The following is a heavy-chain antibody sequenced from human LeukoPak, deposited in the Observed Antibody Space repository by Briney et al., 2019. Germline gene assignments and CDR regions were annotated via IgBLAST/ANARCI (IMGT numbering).Heavy chain of an antibody. D-gene: IGHD6-6*01. V-gene: IGHV3-23*01. CDR2: ISGSGGST. J-gene: IGHJ4*02. Sequence: PGGSLRLSCAASGFIFSSYAMSWVRQAPGKGLEWVSGISGSGGSTCYADSVKGRFTISRDNSKSTLYLQMNSLRAEDTAVYYCAKDLYSSLNWGQGTLVTVSS. CDR3: AKDLYSSLN. CDR1: GFIFSSYA.